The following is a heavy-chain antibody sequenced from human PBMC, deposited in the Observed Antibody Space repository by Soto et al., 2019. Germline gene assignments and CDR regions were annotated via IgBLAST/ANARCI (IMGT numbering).Heavy chain of an antibody. V-gene: IGHV1-69*13. Sequence: GPSVKFSCKASGGTFSSYAISWLRQAPGQGLEWMGWIIPIFGTANNAQKFQDRVTITADASTSTVYLELSSLRSEDTAVYYCARPRMHYYSDNSRSYYFDYWGQGTLVTVSS. CDR1: GGTFSSYA. CDR3: ARPRMHYYSDNSRSYYFDY. CDR2: IIPIFGTA. J-gene: IGHJ4*02. D-gene: IGHD3-22*01.